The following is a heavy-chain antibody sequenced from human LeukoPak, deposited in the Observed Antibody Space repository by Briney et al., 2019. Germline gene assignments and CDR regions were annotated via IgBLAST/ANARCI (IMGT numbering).Heavy chain of an antibody. V-gene: IGHV1-8*03. J-gene: IGHJ6*03. CDR2: INPNSGNT. CDR1: GYTFISYD. Sequence: GASVKVSCKASGYTFISYDISWVRQAPGQGLEWMGWINPNSGNTGYAQKFQGRLTITRDTSINTAYMELSSLTSEDTAVYFCARGYYYYYYMDVWGKGTTVTVSS. CDR3: ARGYYYYYYMDV.